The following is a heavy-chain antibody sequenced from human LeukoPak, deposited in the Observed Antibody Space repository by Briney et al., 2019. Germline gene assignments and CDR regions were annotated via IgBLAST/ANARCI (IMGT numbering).Heavy chain of an antibody. CDR1: GFTFSSFR. J-gene: IGHJ4*02. V-gene: IGHV3-48*01. CDR3: ARLGDSSGYYAFDY. D-gene: IGHD3-22*01. CDR2: ISSSSTTI. Sequence: GGSLRLSCAASGFTFSSFRMNWVRQAPGKGLEWVSYISSSSTTIYYADSVKGRFTISRDNAKNSLYLQMNSLRAEDTAVYYCARLGDSSGYYAFDYWGQGTLVTVSS.